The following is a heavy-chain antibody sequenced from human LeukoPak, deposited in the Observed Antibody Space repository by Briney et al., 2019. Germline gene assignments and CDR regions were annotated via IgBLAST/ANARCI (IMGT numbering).Heavy chain of an antibody. D-gene: IGHD3-10*01. CDR1: GGSISSGGYY. V-gene: IGHV4-31*03. J-gene: IGHJ6*02. CDR3: ARDRLHYGSGYGMDV. CDR2: IYYSGST. Sequence: SQTLSLTCTVSGGSISSGGYYWSWIRQHPGKGLEWIGYIYYSGSTYYNPSLKSRVTISVDTSKNQFSLKPSSVTAADTAVYYCARDRLHYGSGYGMDVWGQGTTVTVSS.